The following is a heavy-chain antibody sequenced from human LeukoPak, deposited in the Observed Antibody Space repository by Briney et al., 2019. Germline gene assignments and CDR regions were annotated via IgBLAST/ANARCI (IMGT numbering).Heavy chain of an antibody. Sequence: SETLSLTCTVSGDISHYWGWIRQPPGKGLEWLGSLYYSENTYYNPSLKSRVTISADTAKNQFFLKLTSVTAADTAVYYCARLSCNTLGCPTVYNWIDPWGQGILVTVSS. V-gene: IGHV4-39*01. D-gene: IGHD4-11*01. J-gene: IGHJ5*02. CDR1: GDISHY. CDR2: LYYSENT. CDR3: ARLSCNTLGCPTVYNWIDP.